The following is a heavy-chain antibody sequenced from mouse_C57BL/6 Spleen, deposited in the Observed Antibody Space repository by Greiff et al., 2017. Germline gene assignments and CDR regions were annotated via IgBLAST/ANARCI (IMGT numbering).Heavy chain of an antibody. V-gene: IGHV1-50*01. D-gene: IGHD1-1*01. CDR2: IDPSDSYT. Sequence: VQLQQPGAELVKPGASVKLSCKASGYTFTSYWMQWVKQRPGQGLEWIGEIDPSDSYTNYNQKFKGKATLTVDTSSSTAYMQRSSLTSEDSAVYYCARKDYGSGWYFDVWGTGTTVTVSS. CDR3: ARKDYGSGWYFDV. J-gene: IGHJ1*03. CDR1: GYTFTSYW.